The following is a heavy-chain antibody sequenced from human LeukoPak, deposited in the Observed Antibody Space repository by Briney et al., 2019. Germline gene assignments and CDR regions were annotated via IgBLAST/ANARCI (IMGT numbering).Heavy chain of an antibody. CDR2: ITPYNGNT. CDR1: GYTFTSYD. D-gene: IGHD1/OR15-1a*01. V-gene: IGHV1-18*01. Sequence: ASVEVSCKASGYTFTSYDITWVRQAPGQGLDWMGWITPYNGNTDYVQKFQGRVTMTADTSTSTAYMELRSLTSDDTAVYYCARLNNAANFLDYWGQGSLVTVSS. CDR3: ARLNNAANFLDY. J-gene: IGHJ4*02.